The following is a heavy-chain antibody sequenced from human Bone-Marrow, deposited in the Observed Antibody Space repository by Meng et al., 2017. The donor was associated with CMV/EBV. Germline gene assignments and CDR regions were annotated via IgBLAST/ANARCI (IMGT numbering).Heavy chain of an antibody. D-gene: IGHD3-9*01. J-gene: IGHJ4*02. CDR2: INWKGDY. CDR1: G. V-gene: IGHV2-5*01. CDR3: AHTTHVLRANDWLYYFDY. Sequence: GVGWIRPAPGKALEWLALINWKGDYLYNPSLNSRLTMIKDPSENRVVLTMTDMDPVDTGTYYCAHTTHVLRANDWLYYFDYWGRGTLVTVSS.